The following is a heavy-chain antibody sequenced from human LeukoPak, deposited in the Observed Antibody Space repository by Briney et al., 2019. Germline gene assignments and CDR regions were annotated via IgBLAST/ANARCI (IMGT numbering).Heavy chain of an antibody. Sequence: PSETLSLTCTVYGGSISSYYWSWIRQPPGKGLEWIGYIYTSGSTNYNPSLKSRVTISVDTSKNQFSLKLSSVTAADTAAYYCARLIRRNYFDYWGQGTLVTVSS. V-gene: IGHV4-4*09. CDR3: ARLIRRNYFDY. CDR1: GGSISSYY. J-gene: IGHJ4*02. D-gene: IGHD2-21*01. CDR2: IYTSGST.